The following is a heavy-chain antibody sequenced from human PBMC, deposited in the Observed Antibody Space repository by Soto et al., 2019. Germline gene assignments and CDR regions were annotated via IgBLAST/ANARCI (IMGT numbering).Heavy chain of an antibody. V-gene: IGHV1-69*13. CDR1: GGTFSSYA. CDR3: ARTTRSGSFNFDY. Sequence: SVKVSCKASGGTFSSYAISWVRQAPGQGLEWMGGTIPIFGTANYAQKFQGRVTITADESTSTAYMELSSLRSEDTAVYYCARTTRSGSFNFDYWGQGTLVTVSS. J-gene: IGHJ4*02. CDR2: TIPIFGTA. D-gene: IGHD1-26*01.